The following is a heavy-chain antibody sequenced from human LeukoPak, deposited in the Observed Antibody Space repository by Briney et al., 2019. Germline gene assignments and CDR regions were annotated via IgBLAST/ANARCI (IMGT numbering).Heavy chain of an antibody. J-gene: IGHJ4*02. D-gene: IGHD6-19*01. V-gene: IGHV1-18*04. CDR3: AREPSPGIAVAGTNY. Sequence: ASVKVSCKASGYTFTSYYMHWVRQAPGQGLGWMGWISAYNGNTNYAQKLQGRVTMTTDTSTSTAYMELRSLRSDDTAVYYCAREPSPGIAVAGTNYWGQGTLVTVSS. CDR2: ISAYNGNT. CDR1: GYTFTSYY.